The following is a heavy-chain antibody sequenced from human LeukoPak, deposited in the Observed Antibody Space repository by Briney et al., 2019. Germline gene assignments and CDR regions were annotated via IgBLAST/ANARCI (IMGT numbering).Heavy chain of an antibody. Sequence: PGGSLRLSCAASGFTFNSYAMSWVRQAPGKGLEWVSAISGSGGSTYYADSVKGRFTISRDNSKKTLYLQMNSLRAEDTAVYYCAARRSPHLDSTKDYWGQGTLVTVSS. CDR2: ISGSGGST. D-gene: IGHD1-1*01. V-gene: IGHV3-23*01. J-gene: IGHJ4*02. CDR1: GFTFNSYA. CDR3: AARRSPHLDSTKDY.